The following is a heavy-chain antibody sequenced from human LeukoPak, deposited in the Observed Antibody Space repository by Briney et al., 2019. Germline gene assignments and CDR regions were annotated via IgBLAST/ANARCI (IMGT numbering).Heavy chain of an antibody. CDR1: GFTFSSYG. Sequence: GGSLRLSCAASGFTFSSYGMHWVRQAPGKGLEWVAVISYDGSNKYYADSVKGRFTISRDNSKNTLYLQMNSLSAEDTAVYYCAKAGGGDSSGLDAFDIWGQGTMVTVSS. CDR3: AKAGGGDSSGLDAFDI. CDR2: ISYDGSNK. V-gene: IGHV3-30*18. D-gene: IGHD3-22*01. J-gene: IGHJ3*02.